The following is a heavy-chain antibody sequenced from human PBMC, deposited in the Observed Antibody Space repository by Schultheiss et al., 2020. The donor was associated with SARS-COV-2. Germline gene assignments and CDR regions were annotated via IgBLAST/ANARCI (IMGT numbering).Heavy chain of an antibody. CDR2: IFTGGRGL. V-gene: IGHV3-48*03. CDR3: ARDCGSYGVGPYYYYGMDV. D-gene: IGHD1-26*01. J-gene: IGHJ6*02. Sequence: GGSLRLSCVASGFIFSDYEMNWVRQAPGKGLEWVAWIFTGGRGLYADSVKGRFTISRDTSKNTMYLQMNSLRSEDTAVYYCARDCGSYGVGPYYYYGMDVWGQGTTVTVSS. CDR1: GFIFSDYE.